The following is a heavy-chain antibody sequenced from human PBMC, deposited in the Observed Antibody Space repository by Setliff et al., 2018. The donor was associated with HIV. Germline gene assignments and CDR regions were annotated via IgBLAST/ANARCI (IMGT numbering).Heavy chain of an antibody. Sequence: KPSETLSLTCTVSGGSISSGGYYWSWIRQHPGKGLEWIGYIYYSGSTYYNPSLKGRVTISIDTSKNQFSLKLSSVTAADTAVYYCARGLVVVTDSDYDTNYYYYYYMDVWGKGTTVTVSS. V-gene: IGHV4-31*03. J-gene: IGHJ6*03. CDR3: ARGLVVVTDSDYDTNYYYYYYMDV. CDR2: IYYSGST. CDR1: GGSISSGGYY. D-gene: IGHD5-12*01.